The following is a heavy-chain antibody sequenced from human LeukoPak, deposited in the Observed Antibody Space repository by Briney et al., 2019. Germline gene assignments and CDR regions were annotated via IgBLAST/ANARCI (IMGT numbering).Heavy chain of an antibody. CDR1: GFTVSSNY. CDR2: IYSGGST. D-gene: IGHD6-19*01. Sequence: GGSLRLSCAASGFTVSSNYMSWVRQAPGKGLEWVSVIYSGGSTYYADSVKGRFTISRDNSKNTLYLQMNSLRAEDTAVYYCARGSPHIAVAALTPGYHFDYWGQGTLVTVSS. V-gene: IGHV3-53*01. CDR3: ARGSPHIAVAALTPGYHFDY. J-gene: IGHJ4*02.